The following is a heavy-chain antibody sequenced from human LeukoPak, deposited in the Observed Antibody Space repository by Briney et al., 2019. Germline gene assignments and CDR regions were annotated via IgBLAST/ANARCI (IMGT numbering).Heavy chain of an antibody. Sequence: SETLSLTCTVSGDSISSYYWGWIRQPPGKGLEWIGSLYHSGSAYFNPSLESRVTMSVDTSKNQLSLKLSSVTAADTAVYYCASQYCANGECYYFDYWGQGTLVTVSS. D-gene: IGHD2-8*01. V-gene: IGHV4-38-2*02. CDR2: LYHSGSA. J-gene: IGHJ4*02. CDR3: ASQYCANGECYYFDY. CDR1: GDSISSYY.